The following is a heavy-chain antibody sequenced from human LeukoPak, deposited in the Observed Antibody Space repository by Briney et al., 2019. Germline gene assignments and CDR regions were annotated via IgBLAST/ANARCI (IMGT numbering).Heavy chain of an antibody. V-gene: IGHV3-23*01. CDR3: AKVLWVGEVYMMPFDC. Sequence: LTGGSLRLSCAASGFTLSSHAMTWVRQAPGKGLQWVSVVSGSGTIAHYADSVKGRFTTSRDNSKNTLYLEMNNLGAEDTAVYYCAKVLWVGEVYMMPFDCWGQGTLVTVSS. CDR1: GFTLSSHA. CDR2: VSGSGTIA. D-gene: IGHD3-10*01. J-gene: IGHJ4*02.